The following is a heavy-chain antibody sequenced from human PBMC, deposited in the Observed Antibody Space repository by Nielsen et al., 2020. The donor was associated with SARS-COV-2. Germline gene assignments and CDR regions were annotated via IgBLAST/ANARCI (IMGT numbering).Heavy chain of an antibody. D-gene: IGHD2-8*02. CDR3: ARSGHCNGGICYFAEYFQD. CDR2: ISGSGSYI. Sequence: GESLKISCTASGFTFSDSFMSWIRQAPGKGLEWVSYISGSGSYINYADSLKGRFTISRDNAKNSLYLQMDSLSAEDAAVYYCARSGHCNGGICYFAEYFQDWGQGTLVTVSS. J-gene: IGHJ1*01. CDR1: GFTFSDSF. V-gene: IGHV3-11*03.